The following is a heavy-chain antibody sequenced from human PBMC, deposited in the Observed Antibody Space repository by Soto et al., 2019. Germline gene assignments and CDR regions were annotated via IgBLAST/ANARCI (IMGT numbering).Heavy chain of an antibody. J-gene: IGHJ5*02. CDR2: ISSSSSYI. D-gene: IGHD2-2*01. CDR3: ASLKYQLLWSGTFWFDP. CDR1: GFTFSSYS. Sequence: GGSLRLXCAASGFTFSSYSMNWVRQAPGKGLEWVSSISSSSSYIYYADSVKGRFTISRDNAKNSLYLQMNSLRAEDTAVYYCASLKYQLLWSGTFWFDPWGQGTLVTVSS. V-gene: IGHV3-21*01.